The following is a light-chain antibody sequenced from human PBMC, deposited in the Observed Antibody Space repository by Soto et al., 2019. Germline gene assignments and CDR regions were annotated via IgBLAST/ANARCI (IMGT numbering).Light chain of an antibody. Sequence: EIVMTQSPATLSVSPGERATLSCRANQSISSNLAWYQQKPGQAPRLLIYGATTRATGIPARFSGSGSGTDFTLTISSLQSEDFAVYYCQMYDDWLRLTFGGGTKVDIK. V-gene: IGKV3-15*01. CDR1: QSISSN. CDR3: QMYDDWLRLT. CDR2: GAT. J-gene: IGKJ4*01.